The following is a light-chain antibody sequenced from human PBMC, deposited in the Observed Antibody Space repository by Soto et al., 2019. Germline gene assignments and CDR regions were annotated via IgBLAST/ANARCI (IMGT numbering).Light chain of an antibody. CDR3: QQSYTSPYT. CDR2: TAS. Sequence: DIQMTQSPSSLSASVGDRVTIMCRASQSTSRYLNWYQQKPGKAPKFLIYTASSLESGVPSRFSGSGSGTDFTLTISSLQPEDFATYYCQQSYTSPYTFGQGTKLQIK. J-gene: IGKJ2*01. V-gene: IGKV1-39*01. CDR1: QSTSRY.